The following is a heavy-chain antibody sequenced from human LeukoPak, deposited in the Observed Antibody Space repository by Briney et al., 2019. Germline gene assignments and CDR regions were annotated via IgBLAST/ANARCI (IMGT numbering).Heavy chain of an antibody. D-gene: IGHD6-13*01. CDR3: ARHIAAALDY. CDR2: IYSGGST. CDR1: GFTVSSNY. Sequence: PGGSLRLSCAASGFTVSSNYMSWVRQAPGKGLEWVSVIYSGGSTYYSDSVKGRFTISRDNSKNTLYLQMNSLRAEDTAVYYCARHIAAALDYWGQGTLVTVSS. J-gene: IGHJ4*02. V-gene: IGHV3-66*02.